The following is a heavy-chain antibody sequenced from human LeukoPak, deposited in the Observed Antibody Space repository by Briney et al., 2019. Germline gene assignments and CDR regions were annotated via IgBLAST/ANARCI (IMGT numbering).Heavy chain of an antibody. J-gene: IGHJ4*02. CDR2: ISYDGSNK. CDR3: ARGNDVVVPAAVLDY. D-gene: IGHD2-2*01. V-gene: IGHV3-30*04. CDR1: GFSFSNYA. Sequence: GGSLRLSCAASGFSFSNYAMHWVRQAPGKGLEWVAVISYDGSNKYNADSVKGRVTISRDNSKNTLYLQMNSLRAEDTAVYYCARGNDVVVPAAVLDYWGQGTLVTVSS.